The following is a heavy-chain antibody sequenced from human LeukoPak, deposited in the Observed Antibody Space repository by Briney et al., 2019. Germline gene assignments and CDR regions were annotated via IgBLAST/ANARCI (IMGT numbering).Heavy chain of an antibody. CDR1: GYSISSGYY. CDR3: ARDGGYCSSTSCYVDP. D-gene: IGHD2-2*01. CDR2: IYHSGST. V-gene: IGHV4-38-2*02. Sequence: NPSETLSLTCTVSGYSISSGYYWGWIRQPPGKGLEWIGSIYHSGSTYYNPSLKSRATISVDTSKNQFSLKLSSVTAADTAVYYCARDGGYCSSTSCYVDPWGQGTLVTVSS. J-gene: IGHJ5*02.